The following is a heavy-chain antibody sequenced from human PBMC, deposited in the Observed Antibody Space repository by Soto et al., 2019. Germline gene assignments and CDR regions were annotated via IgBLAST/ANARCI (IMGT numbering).Heavy chain of an antibody. V-gene: IGHV1-69*13. J-gene: IGHJ6*02. CDR3: VTGETNGYYYGMDV. Sequence: ASVKVSCKASGGTFSSYAISWVRQAPGQGLEWVGGIIPIFGTANYAQKFQGRVTITADESTSTAYMELSSLRSEDTAVYYCVTGETNGYYYGMDVWGQGTTVTVSS. CDR2: IIPIFGTA. CDR1: GGTFSSYA. D-gene: IGHD2-8*01.